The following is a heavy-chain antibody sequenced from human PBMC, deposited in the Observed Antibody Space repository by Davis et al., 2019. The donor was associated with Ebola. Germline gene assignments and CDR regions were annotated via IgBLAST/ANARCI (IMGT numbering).Heavy chain of an antibody. CDR1: GFTFSSNA. D-gene: IGHD2/OR15-2a*01. CDR3: ARDPPTSFLS. V-gene: IGHV3-23*01. J-gene: IGHJ5*02. CDR2: ISGSGGST. Sequence: GGSLRLSCATSGFTFSSNAMSWVRQAPGKGLEWVASISGSGGSTYYGDSVKGRFTFSRDNSKNTLYLQMNSLRAEDTAVYYCARDPPTSFLSWGQGTLVTVSS.